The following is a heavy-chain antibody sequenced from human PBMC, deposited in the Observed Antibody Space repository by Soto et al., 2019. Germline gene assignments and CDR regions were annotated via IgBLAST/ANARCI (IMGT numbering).Heavy chain of an antibody. J-gene: IGHJ4*02. V-gene: IGHV1-18*01. CDR3: ARDANSDSSGYYSDY. D-gene: IGHD3-22*01. CDR1: GYTFTSYS. CDR2: ISTYSENT. Sequence: ASVEVSGKSSGYTFTSYSINWVRQAPGQGLEWMGWISTYSENTKHAQKFQGRVTMTTDTSTSTAYMELKSLRSDDTAVYYCARDANSDSSGYYSDYWGQGTMVTVSS.